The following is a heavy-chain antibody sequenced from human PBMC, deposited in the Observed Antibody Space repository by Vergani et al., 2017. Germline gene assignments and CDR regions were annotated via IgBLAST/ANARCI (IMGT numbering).Heavy chain of an antibody. J-gene: IGHJ3*01. CDR1: GITFWKFG. CDR3: VRDVRVSRT. CDR2: ISWNSGAV. Sequence: EVQLLESGGGLVQPGGSLRLSCEASGITFWKFGMHWVRQGPGKGLEWVSGISWNSGAVDYADSVRGRFTISRDNAKNSLFLEMSSLRAEDTAVYYCVRDVRVSRTWGQGTLVAVSS. V-gene: IGHV3-9*01.